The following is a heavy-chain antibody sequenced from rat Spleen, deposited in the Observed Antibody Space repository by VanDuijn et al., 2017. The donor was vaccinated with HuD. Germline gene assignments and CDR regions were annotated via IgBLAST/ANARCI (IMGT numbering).Heavy chain of an antibody. D-gene: IGHD1-2*01. CDR1: GFTFSNYG. CDR3: ARHVDYSSYTDWFAY. J-gene: IGHJ3*01. V-gene: IGHV5-29*01. CDR2: FTYDGSTT. Sequence: EVQLVESGGGLVQPGRSLKLSCAASGFTFSNYGMAWVRQAPTKGLEWVATFTYDGSTTYYRDSVKGRFTISRDNAKSTLYLQMDSLRSEDTATYYCARHVDYSSYTDWFAYWCQGTLVTVSS.